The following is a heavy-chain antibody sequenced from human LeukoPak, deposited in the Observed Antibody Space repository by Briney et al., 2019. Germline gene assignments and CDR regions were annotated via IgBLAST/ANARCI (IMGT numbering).Heavy chain of an antibody. J-gene: IGHJ4*02. CDR2: IYPGYSDT. CDR3: ARQGDGYPFDC. V-gene: IGHV5-51*01. D-gene: IGHD5-24*01. CDR1: GYSYSNNW. Sequence: GEPLNISCTGSGYSYSNNWIAWVSQIPGKGLEWMGIIYPGYSDTRYSPSFQREVTISADKSISTAYLQWSSLKASDTASYYCARQGDGYPFDCWDQGTLATGSS.